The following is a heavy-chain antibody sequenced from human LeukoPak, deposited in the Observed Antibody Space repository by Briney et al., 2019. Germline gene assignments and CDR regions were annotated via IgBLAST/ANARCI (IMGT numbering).Heavy chain of an antibody. D-gene: IGHD1-26*01. CDR2: IYYSGST. CDR1: GGSISSGTYY. V-gene: IGHV4-39*01. CDR3: ARNASDSGTSYFDY. J-gene: IGHJ4*02. Sequence: SETLSLTCTVSGGSISSGTYYWGWVRQPPGKGLEWIGSIYYSGSTSYNPSLKSRVTISVDTPKNQFSLKLDSVTPADTAVYYCARNASDSGTSYFDYRGQGTLVTVSS.